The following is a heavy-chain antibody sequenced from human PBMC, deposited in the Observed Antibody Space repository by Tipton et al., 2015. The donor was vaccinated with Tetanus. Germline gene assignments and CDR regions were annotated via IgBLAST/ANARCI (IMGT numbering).Heavy chain of an antibody. V-gene: IGHV3-11*01. J-gene: IGHJ5*02. Sequence: SLRLSCAASGFTFSDYYMSWIRQAPGKGLEWVSYISSSGSTIYYADSVKGRFTISRDNAKNSLYLQMNSLRAEDTAVYYCARDHYGSGSRKKNWFDPWGQGTLVTVSS. CDR1: GFTFSDYY. CDR3: ARDHYGSGSRKKNWFDP. D-gene: IGHD3-10*01. CDR2: ISSSGSTI.